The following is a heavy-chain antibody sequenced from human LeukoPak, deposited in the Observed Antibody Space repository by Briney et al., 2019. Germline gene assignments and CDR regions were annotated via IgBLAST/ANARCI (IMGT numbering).Heavy chain of an antibody. CDR2: IYYSGGA. CDR3: ARPSISVAGKYDY. D-gene: IGHD6-19*01. V-gene: IGHV4-39*01. Sequence: SETLSLTCTVSGGSISSSSSYWGWIRQPPGKGLEWIGTIYYSGGAYYSPSLKSRVTISVDTSKNQFSLKLNSVTAADTAVYYCARPSISVAGKYDYWGQGTLVTVSS. J-gene: IGHJ4*02. CDR1: GGSISSSSSY.